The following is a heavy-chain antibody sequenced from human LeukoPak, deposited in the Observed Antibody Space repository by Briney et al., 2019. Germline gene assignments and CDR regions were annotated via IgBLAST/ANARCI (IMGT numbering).Heavy chain of an antibody. D-gene: IGHD5-24*01. J-gene: IGHJ5*02. CDR1: GGTFGISA. CDR3: ARVPQYDGFNYDDA. CDR2: IIPLFRTT. Sequence: SVKVSCKASGGTFGISAFTWVRQAPGQGLEWMGGIIPLFRTTNYAQRFQGRVTITAVESTSTVYMELTSLTSEDTAVYYCARVPQYDGFNYDDAWGQGTLVTVSS. V-gene: IGHV1-69*13.